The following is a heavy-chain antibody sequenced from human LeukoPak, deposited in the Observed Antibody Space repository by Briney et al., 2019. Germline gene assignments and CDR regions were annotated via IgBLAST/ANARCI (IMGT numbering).Heavy chain of an antibody. CDR3: ARDSGGGSY. CDR2: ISYDGSNK. J-gene: IGHJ4*02. D-gene: IGHD3-16*01. Sequence: GGSLRLSCAASGFTFSSYGMHWVRQAPGKGLEWVAVISYDGSNKYYADSVKGRFTISRDNSKNTLYLQMNSLRAEDTAVYYCARDSGGGSYWGQGTLVTVSS. CDR1: GFTFSSYG. V-gene: IGHV3-30*03.